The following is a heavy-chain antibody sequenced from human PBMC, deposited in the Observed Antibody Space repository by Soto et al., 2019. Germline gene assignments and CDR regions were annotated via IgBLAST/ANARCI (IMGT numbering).Heavy chain of an antibody. CDR3: ARDGDGYNYDY. J-gene: IGHJ4*02. Sequence: GGSLRLSCAASGFTFSSYAMHWVRQAPGKGLEWVADIEYDGSNKYYADSVKGRFTISRDNSKNTLYLQMNSLRAEDTAVYYCARDGDGYNYDYWGQGTLVTVSS. D-gene: IGHD5-12*01. CDR1: GFTFSSYA. V-gene: IGHV3-30*04. CDR2: IEYDGSNK.